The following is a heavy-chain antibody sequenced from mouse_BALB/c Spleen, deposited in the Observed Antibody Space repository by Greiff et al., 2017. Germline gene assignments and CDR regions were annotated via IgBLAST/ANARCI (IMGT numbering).Heavy chain of an antibody. J-gene: IGHJ4*01. CDR1: GFNIKDTY. CDR2: IDPANGNT. V-gene: IGHV14-3*02. D-gene: IGHD1-2*01. Sequence: VQLKQSGAELVKPGASVKLSCTASGFNIKDTYMHWVKQRPEQGLEWIGRIDPANGNTKYDPKFQGKATITADTSSNTAYLQLSSLTSEDTAVYYCALNSLLRPHYAMDYWGQGTSVTVSS. CDR3: ALNSLLRPHYAMDY.